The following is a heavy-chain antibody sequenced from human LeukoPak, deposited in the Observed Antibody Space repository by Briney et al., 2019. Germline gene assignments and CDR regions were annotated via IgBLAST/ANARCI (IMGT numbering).Heavy chain of an antibody. CDR1: GGSFSGYY. D-gene: IGHD3-22*01. CDR2: INHSGST. J-gene: IGHJ3*02. Sequence: SETLSLTCAVYGGSFSGYYWSWIRQPPGKGLEWIGEINHSGSTNYNPSLKSRVTISVDTSKNQFSLKLNSVTAADTAVYYCARGRFAHYYYDSSGQSPGYAFDIWGQGTMVTVSS. V-gene: IGHV4-34*01. CDR3: ARGRFAHYYYDSSGQSPGYAFDI.